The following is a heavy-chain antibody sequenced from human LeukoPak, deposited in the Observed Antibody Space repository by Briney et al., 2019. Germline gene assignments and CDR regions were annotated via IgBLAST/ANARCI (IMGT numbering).Heavy chain of an antibody. V-gene: IGHV3-7*01. CDR2: INQDGSVK. CDR3: ARLWGDATIFDL. D-gene: IGHD5-12*01. J-gene: IGHJ4*02. CDR1: EFTFRVYW. Sequence: GGSLRLSCAASEFTFRVYWMSWVRQAPGKGLDWVADINQDGSVKHYADSVRGRFTVSRDNAENSLHLQMNSLRVEDTAIYYCARLWGDATIFDLWGQGTLVTVSS.